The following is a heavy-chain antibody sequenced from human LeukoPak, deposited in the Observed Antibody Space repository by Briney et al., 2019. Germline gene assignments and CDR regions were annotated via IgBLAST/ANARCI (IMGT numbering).Heavy chain of an antibody. CDR3: ASGGYSSSWYGKIDY. Sequence: GASVKVPCKASGYTFTSYYMHWVRQAPGQGLEWMGIINPSGGSTSYAQKSQGRVTMTRDTSTSTVYMELSSLRSEDTAVYYCASGGYSSSWYGKIDYWGQGTLVTVSS. CDR1: GYTFTSYY. J-gene: IGHJ4*02. CDR2: INPSGGST. D-gene: IGHD6-13*01. V-gene: IGHV1-46*03.